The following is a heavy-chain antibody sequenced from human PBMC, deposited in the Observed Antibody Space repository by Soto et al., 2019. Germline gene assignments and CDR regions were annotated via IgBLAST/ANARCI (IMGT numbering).Heavy chain of an antibody. D-gene: IGHD3-16*02. CDR1: GYTFTSDA. V-gene: IGHV1-3*01. J-gene: IGHJ6*02. CDR3: ARAGSYDYVWGSYRSDYYYYGMDV. CDR2: INAGNGNT. Sequence: ASVNVSGKASGYTFTSDAMHWVRQAPGQRLEWIGWINAGNGNTKYSQKFQGRVTITRDTSASRAYMELSSLRSEDTAVYYCARAGSYDYVWGSYRSDYYYYGMDVWGPGTRVNVSS.